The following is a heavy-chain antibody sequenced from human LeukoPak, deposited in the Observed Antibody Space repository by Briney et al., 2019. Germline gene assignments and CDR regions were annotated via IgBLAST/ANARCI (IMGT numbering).Heavy chain of an antibody. J-gene: IGHJ5*02. D-gene: IGHD2-15*01. CDR3: ARDRAATQDWVEFDP. CDR1: GFRSSDYY. V-gene: IGHV3-66*01. Sequence: GGSLRLSCAVSGFRSSDYYMSWVRQAPGKGLEWVALIRGSGDTFYGDSVKGRFTISRDDSKNTVYLRMNSLRVEDTAVYFCARDRAATQDWVEFDPWGQGTLVTVSS. CDR2: IRGSGDT.